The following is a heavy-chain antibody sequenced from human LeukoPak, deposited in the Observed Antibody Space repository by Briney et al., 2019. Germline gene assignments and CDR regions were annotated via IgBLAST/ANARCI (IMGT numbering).Heavy chain of an antibody. Sequence: SGTLSLTCTVSGGSITTSHWWTWVRQPPGKGLEWIGEIFHSGSTTYNPSLKNRVTISIDKSNKQISLKMRSVTAADTAAYYCARIEIEDYYDSSGYSLFYYYGMDVWGQGTTVTVSS. CDR1: GGSITTSHW. D-gene: IGHD3-22*01. CDR3: ARIEIEDYYDSSGYSLFYYYGMDV. CDR2: IFHSGST. J-gene: IGHJ6*02. V-gene: IGHV4-4*02.